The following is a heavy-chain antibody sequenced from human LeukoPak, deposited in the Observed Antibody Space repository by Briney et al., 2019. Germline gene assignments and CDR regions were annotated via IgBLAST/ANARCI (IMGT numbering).Heavy chain of an antibody. V-gene: IGHV4-4*09. CDR3: ARVSFVVGAPRYYYYYMDV. D-gene: IGHD1-26*01. CDR1: GASIRSYQ. CDR2: INTSGET. J-gene: IGHJ6*03. Sequence: TSETLSLTCTVSGASIRSYQWSWIRQPPGKGLEWIGHINTSGETNYNPSLKSRITFSVDTSRDQFSLQLSSVTAADTAVYYCARVSFVVGAPRYYYYYMDVWGKGTTVTVSS.